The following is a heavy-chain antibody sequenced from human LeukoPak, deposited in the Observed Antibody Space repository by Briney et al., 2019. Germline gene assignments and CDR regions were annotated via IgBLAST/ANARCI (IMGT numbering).Heavy chain of an antibody. CDR3: ARDEGSGSLDY. V-gene: IGHV3-48*04. CDR1: GFTFSSYS. Sequence: GGSLRLSCAASGFTFSSYSMSSVRQAPGKGLEWVSYISSSSSTIYYAESVKGRFTSSRENAKNSLYLQMNSLRAEDTAVYYCARDEGSGSLDYWGQGTLVTVSS. J-gene: IGHJ4*02. D-gene: IGHD1-26*01. CDR2: ISSSSSTI.